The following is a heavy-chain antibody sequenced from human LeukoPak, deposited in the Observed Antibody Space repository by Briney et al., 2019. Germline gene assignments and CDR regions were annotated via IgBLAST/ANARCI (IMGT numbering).Heavy chain of an antibody. D-gene: IGHD6-25*01. J-gene: IGHJ6*04. CDR3: ARDATPMHSSGWVYMDV. CDR2: IIPIFGTA. Sequence: SVKVSCKASGGTFSSYAISWVRQAPGQGLEWMGGIIPIFGTANYAQKFQGRVTITADESTSTAYMELRSLRSDDTAVYYCARDATPMHSSGWVYMDVWGKGTTVTVSS. CDR1: GGTFSSYA. V-gene: IGHV1-69*13.